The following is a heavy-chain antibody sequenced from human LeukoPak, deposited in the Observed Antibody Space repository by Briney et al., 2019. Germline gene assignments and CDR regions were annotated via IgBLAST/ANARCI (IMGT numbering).Heavy chain of an antibody. CDR3: ARGRSTINGFDI. CDR2: ISDSENT. V-gene: IGHV3-23*01. J-gene: IGHJ3*02. D-gene: IGHD5-24*01. Sequence: PGGSLRLSCAASGFTFSAYAMNWVRQAPGKGLEWVSAISDSENTYYADSVKGRFTISRDNSKNTLFLQMNSLRTEDTAVYYCARGRSTINGFDIWGHGTLVTVSS. CDR1: GFTFSAYA.